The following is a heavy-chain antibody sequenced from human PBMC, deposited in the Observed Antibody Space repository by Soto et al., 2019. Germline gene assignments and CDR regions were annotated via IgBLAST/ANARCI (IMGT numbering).Heavy chain of an antibody. CDR2: ISGDGGTI. CDR3: AKDLFQYDFWSGYQK. J-gene: IGHJ4*02. D-gene: IGHD3-3*01. Sequence: EVQLVESGGGLAQPGRSLRLSCATSGFTFDDNAMHWVRQAPGKGLEWVSGISGDGGTIGYADSVKGRFTISRDNAKKSLFMEMNTLRPEDTAIYFCAKDLFQYDFWSGYQKWGQGTLVTVSS. CDR1: GFTFDDNA. V-gene: IGHV3-9*01.